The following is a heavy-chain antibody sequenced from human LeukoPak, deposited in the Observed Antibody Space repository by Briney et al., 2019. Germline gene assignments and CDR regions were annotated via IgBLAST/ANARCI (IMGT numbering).Heavy chain of an antibody. J-gene: IGHJ6*03. Sequence: PGGSLRLSCAASGFTFSSYAMSWVRQAPGKGLEWVSAISGSGGSTYYADSVKGRFTISRDNSKNTLYLQMNSLRAEDTAVYYCVKAVGSGLNYYYYYMDVWGKGTTVTVSS. V-gene: IGHV3-23*01. CDR2: ISGSGGST. CDR3: VKAVGSGLNYYYYYMDV. D-gene: IGHD3-3*01. CDR1: GFTFSSYA.